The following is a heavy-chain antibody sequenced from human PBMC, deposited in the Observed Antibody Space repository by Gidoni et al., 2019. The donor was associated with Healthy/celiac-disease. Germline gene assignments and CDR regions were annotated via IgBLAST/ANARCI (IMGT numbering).Heavy chain of an antibody. Sequence: EAQLLESGGGLVQPVGALRLSCAASGFTFSSYAMSWGRQAPGTGLEWVSAISGSGGSTYYADSVKGRFTISRDNSKNTLYLQMNSLRAEDTAVYYCAKPAGGSSHRDWGQGTLVTVSS. J-gene: IGHJ4*02. D-gene: IGHD6-13*01. CDR2: ISGSGGST. CDR1: GFTFSSYA. CDR3: AKPAGGSSHRD. V-gene: IGHV3-23*01.